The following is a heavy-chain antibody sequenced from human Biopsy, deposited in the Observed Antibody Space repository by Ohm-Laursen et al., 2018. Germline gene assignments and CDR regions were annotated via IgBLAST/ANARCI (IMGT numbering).Heavy chain of an antibody. V-gene: IGHV3-9*01. CDR3: ARAYPPPGRRLVVVAGDFDC. J-gene: IGHJ4*02. CDR1: GFNLGDDA. D-gene: IGHD2-15*01. CDR2: IKWNSGKI. Sequence: SLRLSCAASGFNLGDDAMHWVRQVPGKGLEWVSGIKWNSGKIDYADSVKGRFTISRDNAKNSLYLQMNSLRAEDTAVYYCARAYPPPGRRLVVVAGDFDCWGQGTRVTVSS.